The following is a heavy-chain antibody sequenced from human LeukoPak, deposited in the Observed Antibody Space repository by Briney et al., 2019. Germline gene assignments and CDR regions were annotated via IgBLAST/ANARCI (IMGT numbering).Heavy chain of an antibody. J-gene: IGHJ4*02. CDR3: ARERGAWRFDY. Sequence: PGRSLRLSCAASGFTFSSYAMHWVRQAPGKGLEWVAVISYDGSNKYYADSVKGRFAISRDNSKNTLYLQMNSLRAEDTAVYYCARERGAWRFDYWGQGTLVTVSS. CDR2: ISYDGSNK. V-gene: IGHV3-30*09. D-gene: IGHD3-3*01. CDR1: GFTFSSYA.